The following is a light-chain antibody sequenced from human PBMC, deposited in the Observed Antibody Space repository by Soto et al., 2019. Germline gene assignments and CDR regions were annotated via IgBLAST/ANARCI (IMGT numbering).Light chain of an antibody. J-gene: IGLJ2*01. Sequence: QSVLTQPHSASGTPGQRVTISCSGSSSNIGSNTVNWYQQLPGTAPKLLIYSNNQRPSGVPDRFSGSKSGTSASLAISGLQSEDEAAYYCAAWDDSLNGVVFGGGTKLTVL. CDR1: SSNIGSNT. V-gene: IGLV1-44*01. CDR2: SNN. CDR3: AAWDDSLNGVV.